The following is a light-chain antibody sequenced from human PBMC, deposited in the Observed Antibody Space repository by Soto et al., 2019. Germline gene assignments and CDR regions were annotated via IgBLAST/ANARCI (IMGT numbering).Light chain of an antibody. V-gene: IGLV2-14*01. CDR2: DVS. J-gene: IGLJ1*01. Sequence: QSALTQPASVSGSPGQSIAISCTGTSSDVGGYDYVSWYQQHPGKAPKLMIYDVSSRPSGVSDRFSGSKSGNTASLTISGLQAEDEADYYCTSYTTTGTYVFATGTKVTV. CDR3: TSYTTTGTYV. CDR1: SSDVGGYDY.